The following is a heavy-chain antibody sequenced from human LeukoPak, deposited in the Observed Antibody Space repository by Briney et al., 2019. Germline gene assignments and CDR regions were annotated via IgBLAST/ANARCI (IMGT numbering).Heavy chain of an antibody. Sequence: SVTLSLTCTGSGGSISSYYWSWIGQPPGKGLEWSGYIYYSGSTNYNPSLKSRVTISVDTSKNQFFLRLSSVTAADTAMYYCARGFDYVWGSHRALGYWGQGTLVTVSS. V-gene: IGHV4-59*01. CDR1: GGSISSYY. D-gene: IGHD3-16*02. CDR3: ARGFDYVWGSHRALGY. CDR2: IYYSGST. J-gene: IGHJ4*02.